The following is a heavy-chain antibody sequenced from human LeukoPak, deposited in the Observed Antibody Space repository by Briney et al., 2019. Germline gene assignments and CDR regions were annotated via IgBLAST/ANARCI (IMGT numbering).Heavy chain of an antibody. V-gene: IGHV5-51*01. D-gene: IGHD3-16*02. CDR3: ASSPNYVWGSYRFDY. CDR1: GYSFTSYW. CDR2: IYPGDSDT. J-gene: IGHJ4*02. Sequence: GESLKISCKGSGYSFTSYWIGWVRQMPEKGLEWMGIIYPGDSDTGYSPSFQGQVTISADKSISTAYLQWSSLKASDTAMYYCASSPNYVWGSYRFDYWGQGTLVTVSS.